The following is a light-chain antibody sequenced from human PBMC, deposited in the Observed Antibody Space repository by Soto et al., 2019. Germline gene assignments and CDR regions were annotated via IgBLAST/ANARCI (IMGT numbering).Light chain of an antibody. Sequence: QSALTQPASVSGSPGQSIAISCTGTSSDGGGYNYVSWYQQHPGKAPKLMIYDVSARPSGVSNRFSGSKSDNTASLTISGLQAEDEADYSCSSYTSSNTVIFGGGTKVTVL. J-gene: IGLJ2*01. CDR3: SSYTSSNTVI. CDR1: SSDGGGYNY. CDR2: DVS. V-gene: IGLV2-14*01.